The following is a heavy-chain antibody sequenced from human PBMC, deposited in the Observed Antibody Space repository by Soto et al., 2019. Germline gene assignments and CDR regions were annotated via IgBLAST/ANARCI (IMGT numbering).Heavy chain of an antibody. Sequence: ASVKACCKVSRYALTELSRHWVRHAPGKGLEWMGGFDPEDGETIYAQKFQGRVTMTEDTSTDTAYMELSSLRPEDTAVYYCALALGPTTGLDYWGPGILVTVSS. D-gene: IGHD6-19*01. CDR1: RYALTELS. CDR3: ALALGPTTGLDY. V-gene: IGHV1-24*01. CDR2: FDPEDGET. J-gene: IGHJ4*02.